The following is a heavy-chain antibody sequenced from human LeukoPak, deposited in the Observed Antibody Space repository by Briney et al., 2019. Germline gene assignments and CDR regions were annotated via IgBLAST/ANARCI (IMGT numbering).Heavy chain of an antibody. CDR2: IYYSGST. J-gene: IGHJ4*02. V-gene: IGHV4-39*01. Sequence: SETLSLTCTVSGGSISSSSYYWGWIRQPPGKGLEWIGSIYYSGSTYYNPSLKSRVTISVDTSKNQFSLKLSSVTAADTALYYCARRTAVVVVAATYFDYWGQGTLVTVSS. D-gene: IGHD2-15*01. CDR3: ARRTAVVVVAATYFDY. CDR1: GGSISSSSYY.